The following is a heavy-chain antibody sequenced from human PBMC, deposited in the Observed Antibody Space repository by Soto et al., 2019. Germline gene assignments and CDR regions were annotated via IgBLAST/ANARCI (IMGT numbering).Heavy chain of an antibody. D-gene: IGHD3-22*01. CDR3: ARDSTYYYDSSGYYPDAFDI. CDR2: INPNSGGT. J-gene: IGHJ3*02. CDR1: GYTFTGYY. Sequence: ASVKVSCKASGYTFTGYYMHWVRQAPGQGLEWMGWINPNSGGTNYAQKFQGWVTMTRDTSISTAYMELSRLRSDDTAVYYCARDSTYYYDSSGYYPDAFDIWGQGTMVTV. V-gene: IGHV1-2*04.